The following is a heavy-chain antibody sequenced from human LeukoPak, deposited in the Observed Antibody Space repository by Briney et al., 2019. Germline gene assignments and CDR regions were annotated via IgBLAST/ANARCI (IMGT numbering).Heavy chain of an antibody. Sequence: GESLKISCKGSGYSFTSYWIGWVRQMPGKGLEWMGIIYPGDSDTRYSPSFQGQVTISADKSISTAYLQWSSLKASDTAMYYCARQPQPLYYYGSGDFDYWGQGTLVTVSS. D-gene: IGHD3-10*01. CDR2: IYPGDSDT. J-gene: IGHJ4*02. CDR1: GYSFTSYW. V-gene: IGHV5-51*01. CDR3: ARQPQPLYYYGSGDFDY.